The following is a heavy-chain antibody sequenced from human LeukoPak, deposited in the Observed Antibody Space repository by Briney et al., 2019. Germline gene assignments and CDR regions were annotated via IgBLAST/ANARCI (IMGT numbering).Heavy chain of an antibody. Sequence: GESLKISCQGSGYSFTTYWIGWVRQVPGEGLEWMGIIQPGNPDIRYSPSFQGQVTISADQSITTAYLQWSSLKASDTAIYYCARHEARSSRGTFDYWGLGTPVTVSS. V-gene: IGHV5-51*01. D-gene: IGHD6-6*01. J-gene: IGHJ4*02. CDR1: GYSFTTYW. CDR3: ARHEARSSRGTFDY. CDR2: IQPGNPDI.